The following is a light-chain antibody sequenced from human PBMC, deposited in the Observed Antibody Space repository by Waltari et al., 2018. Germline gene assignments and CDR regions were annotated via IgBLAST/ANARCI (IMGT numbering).Light chain of an antibody. Sequence: DIVLTQAPATLSLSPGERGTLSCRASQSIGNYLAWYQQKPGQAPRLLIYGASDRATGIPGRFSGSWSGTDFTLTISSLEPEDFAVYYCQHRGDWPFTFGQGTRLEIK. CDR1: QSIGNY. V-gene: IGKV3-11*01. CDR3: QHRGDWPFT. J-gene: IGKJ5*01. CDR2: GAS.